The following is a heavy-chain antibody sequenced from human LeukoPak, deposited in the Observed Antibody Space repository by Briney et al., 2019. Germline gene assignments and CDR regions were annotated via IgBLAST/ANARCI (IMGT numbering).Heavy chain of an antibody. Sequence: PGGSLRLSCTASGFTFGDNAMSWFRQAPGKGLEWVGFITSKAYSGTTKYAASVNGRFTIPRDDFNSIAHLQMDSLKTEDTALYFCARTRWATGTIADYWGQGTLVTVSS. V-gene: IGHV3-49*03. CDR3: ARTRWATGTIADY. CDR2: ITSKAYSGTT. CDR1: GFTFGDNA. J-gene: IGHJ4*02. D-gene: IGHD1-1*01.